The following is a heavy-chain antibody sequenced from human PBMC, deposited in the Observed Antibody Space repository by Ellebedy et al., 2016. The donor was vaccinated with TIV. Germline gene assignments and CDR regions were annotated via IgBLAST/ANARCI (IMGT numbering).Heavy chain of an antibody. D-gene: IGHD1-26*01. Sequence: AASVKVSCKASGFTFTACGIHWVRQAPGQSLEWMGWISAGSENTKYSQKFRGRVTITRDTSASTAYMERSSLRSEDTAVYYCARVPQSIVGATVDYWGQGSLVTVSS. CDR3: ARVPQSIVGATVDY. V-gene: IGHV1-3*01. CDR1: GFTFTACG. CDR2: ISAGSENT. J-gene: IGHJ4*02.